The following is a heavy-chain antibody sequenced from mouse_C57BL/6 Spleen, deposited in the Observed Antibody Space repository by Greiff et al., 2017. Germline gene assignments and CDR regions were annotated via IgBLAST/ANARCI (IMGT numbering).Heavy chain of an antibody. J-gene: IGHJ2*01. CDR3: TTKDY. Sequence: LVESGAELVRPGASVTLSCKASGYTFTDYEMHWVKQTPVHGLEWIGAIDPETGGTAYNQKFKGKAILTADKSSSTAYMELRSLTSEDSAVYYCTTKDYWGQGTTLTVSS. CDR2: IDPETGGT. CDR1: GYTFTDYE. V-gene: IGHV1-15*01.